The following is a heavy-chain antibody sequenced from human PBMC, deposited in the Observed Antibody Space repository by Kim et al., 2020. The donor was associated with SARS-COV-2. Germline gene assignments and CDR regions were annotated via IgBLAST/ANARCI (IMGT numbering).Heavy chain of an antibody. D-gene: IGHD4-4*01. CDR3: AKGATVTTTRDAFDI. V-gene: IGHV3-30*02. J-gene: IGHJ3*02. Sequence: DAVKGRFTICRDNSKNTLYLQMNSLRAEDTAVYYCAKGATVTTTRDAFDIWGQGTMVTVSS.